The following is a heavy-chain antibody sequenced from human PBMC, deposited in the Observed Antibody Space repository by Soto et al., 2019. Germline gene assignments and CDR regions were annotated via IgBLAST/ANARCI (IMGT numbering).Heavy chain of an antibody. V-gene: IGHV4-59*01. CDR2: IYYSGST. Sequence: SATLSLTCTVSGGSISSYYWSWIRQPPGKGLEWIGHIYYSGSTSYNSSLKSRVTISVDTSKSQLSLKLSSVTAADTAVYYCARVRDCSGGTCYSWWFAPWGQGTLVTVS. D-gene: IGHD2-15*01. CDR3: ARVRDCSGGTCYSWWFAP. CDR1: GGSISSYY. J-gene: IGHJ5*02.